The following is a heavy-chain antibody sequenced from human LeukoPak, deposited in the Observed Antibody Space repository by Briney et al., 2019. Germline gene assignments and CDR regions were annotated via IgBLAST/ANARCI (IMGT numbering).Heavy chain of an antibody. CDR3: AREAGISYDILTGYYDSTGNAFDI. CDR2: INAGNGNT. J-gene: IGHJ3*02. CDR1: GYTFTSYA. Sequence: GASVKVSCKASGYTFTSYAMHWVRQAPGQRLEWMGWINAGNGNTKYSQRFQGRVTITRDTSASTAYMELSSLTSEDTAVYYCAREAGISYDILTGYYDSTGNAFDIWGQGTMVTVSS. V-gene: IGHV1-3*01. D-gene: IGHD3-9*01.